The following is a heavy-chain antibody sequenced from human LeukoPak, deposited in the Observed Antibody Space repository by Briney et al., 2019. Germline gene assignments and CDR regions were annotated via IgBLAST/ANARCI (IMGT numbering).Heavy chain of an antibody. CDR3: AREGGSGYSKWFDP. V-gene: IGHV1-69*13. CDR2: IIPIFGTA. D-gene: IGHD3-22*01. CDR1: GGTFSSYA. Sequence: ASVKVSYKASGGTFSSYAISWVRQAPGQGLEWMGGIIPIFGTANYAQKFQGRVTITADESTSTAYMELSSLRSEDTAVYYCAREGGSGYSKWFDPWGQGTLVTVSS. J-gene: IGHJ5*02.